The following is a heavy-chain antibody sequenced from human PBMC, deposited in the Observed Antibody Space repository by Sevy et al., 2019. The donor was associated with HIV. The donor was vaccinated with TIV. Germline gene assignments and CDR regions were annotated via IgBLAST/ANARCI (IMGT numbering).Heavy chain of an antibody. CDR1: GYTFTSYG. V-gene: IGHV1-18*01. CDR3: ARANTMVRGVSRYYFDY. D-gene: IGHD3-10*01. Sequence: ASAKVSCKASGYTFTSYGISWVRQAPGQGLEWMGWISAYNGNTNYAQKLQGRVTMTTDTSTSTAYMELRSLRSDDTAVYYCARANTMVRGVSRYYFDYWGQGTLVTVSS. CDR2: ISAYNGNT. J-gene: IGHJ4*02.